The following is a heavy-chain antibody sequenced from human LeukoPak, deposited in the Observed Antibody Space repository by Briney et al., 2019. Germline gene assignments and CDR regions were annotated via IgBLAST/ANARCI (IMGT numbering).Heavy chain of an antibody. Sequence: SETLSLTCTVSGGSISSYYWSWIRQPAGKGLEWIGRIYTSGSTNYNPSLKSRVTMSVDTSKNQFSLKLSSVTAADTAVYYCACEYYYYGSGSYYVPFQADAFDIWGQGTMVTVPS. CDR3: ACEYYYYGSGSYYVPFQADAFDI. CDR1: GGSISSYY. D-gene: IGHD3-10*01. CDR2: IYTSGST. V-gene: IGHV4-4*07. J-gene: IGHJ3*02.